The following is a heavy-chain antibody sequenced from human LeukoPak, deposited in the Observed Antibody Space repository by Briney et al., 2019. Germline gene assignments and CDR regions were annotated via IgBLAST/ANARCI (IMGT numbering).Heavy chain of an antibody. Sequence: QPGRSLRLSCAASAFTFSSYGMHWVRQAPGKGLEWVAVISYDGSNKYYADSVKGRFTISRDNSKNTLYLQMNSLRAEDTAVYYCAKEYLGYCSGGSCYPLDYWGQGTLVTVSS. CDR2: ISYDGSNK. J-gene: IGHJ4*02. CDR1: AFTFSSYG. D-gene: IGHD2-15*01. CDR3: AKEYLGYCSGGSCYPLDY. V-gene: IGHV3-30*18.